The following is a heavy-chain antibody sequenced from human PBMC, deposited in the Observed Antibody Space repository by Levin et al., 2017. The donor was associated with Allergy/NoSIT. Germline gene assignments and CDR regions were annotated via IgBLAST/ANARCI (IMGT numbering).Heavy chain of an antibody. D-gene: IGHD6-19*01. V-gene: IGHV4-39*07. CDR3: ARDEIVVAANAFDI. J-gene: IGHJ3*02. Sequence: SETLSLTCTVSGGSISSTSYYWGWIRQPPGTGLEWIGNIYYSGSTYYNPSLKSRVTISIDTSKNQFSLRLSSVTAADTAVYYCARDEIVVAANAFDIWGQGTMVTVSS. CDR2: IYYSGST. CDR1: GGSISSTSYY.